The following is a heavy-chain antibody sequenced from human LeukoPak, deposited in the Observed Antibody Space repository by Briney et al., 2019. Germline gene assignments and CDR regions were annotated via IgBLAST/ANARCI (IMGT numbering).Heavy chain of an antibody. CDR1: GGSISSGGSS. CDR2: IYHSGST. V-gene: IGHV4-30-2*01. J-gene: IGHJ6*04. Sequence: SQTLSLTCAVSGGSISSGGSSWSWIRQPPGKGLEWIGYIYHSGSTNYNPSLKTRATIPVDRPKTKFSLKLRCVTAADTAVYYCARDRCGAYDYYSGIDVWGKGTTVTVSS. CDR3: ARDRCGAYDYYSGIDV. D-gene: IGHD4-17*01.